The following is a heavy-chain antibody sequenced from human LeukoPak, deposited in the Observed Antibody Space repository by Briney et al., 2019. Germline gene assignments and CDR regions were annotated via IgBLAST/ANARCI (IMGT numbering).Heavy chain of an antibody. CDR2: ISGYNGNT. J-gene: IGHJ4*02. D-gene: IGHD2-21*02. V-gene: IGHV1-18*01. CDR3: ARGGDCYSCYFDY. Sequence: ASVKVSCKASGYTFTNYGISWVRQAPGQGLEWMGWISGYNGNTNYAQKVQGRVTMTTDTFTSTAYMELRNLRSDDTAVYYCARGGDCYSCYFDYWGQGTLVTVSS. CDR1: GYTFTNYG.